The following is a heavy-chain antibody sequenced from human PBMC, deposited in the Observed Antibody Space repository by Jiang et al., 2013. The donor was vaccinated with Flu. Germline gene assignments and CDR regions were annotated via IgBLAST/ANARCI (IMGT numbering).Heavy chain of an antibody. V-gene: IGHV3-15*01. CDR3: ATVDTTMIWAFDI. J-gene: IGHJ3*02. D-gene: IGHD3-22*01. CDR2: IKSDIEGGTT. CDR1: GFALSNAW. Sequence: QLLESGGGLVKPGGSLRLSCATSGFALSNAWMSWVRQAPGKGLEWVALIKSDIEGGTTDYAAPVKGRFTISRDDSKDTVYLQMNSLKTDDTAVYYCATVDTTMIWAFDIWGQGTKVTVS.